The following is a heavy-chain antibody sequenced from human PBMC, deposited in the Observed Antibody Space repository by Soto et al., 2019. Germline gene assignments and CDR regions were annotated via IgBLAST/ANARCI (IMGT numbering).Heavy chain of an antibody. CDR2: IYTTGST. CDR3: ARGLIVMLAGIEELINSHFDS. J-gene: IGHJ4*02. D-gene: IGHD2-21*02. Sequence: PSETLSLTCTVSGGSISNYYWSWIRQPAGKGLEWIGRIYTTGSTNYNPSLKSRVTMSVDTSKNQFSLRLSSVTAADTAVYYCARGLIVMLAGIEELINSHFDSWGQGTLVTVSS. V-gene: IGHV4-4*07. CDR1: GGSISNYY.